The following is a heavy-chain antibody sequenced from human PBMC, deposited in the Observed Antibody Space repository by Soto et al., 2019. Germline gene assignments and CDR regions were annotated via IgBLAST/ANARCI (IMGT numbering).Heavy chain of an antibody. Sequence: SLRLSCAASGFTFSSYAMSWVRQAPGKGLEWVSAISGSGGSTYYADSVKGRFTISRDNSKNTLYLQMNSLRAEDTAVYYCAKRIHYDFWSGYYMAGMDVWGQGTTVTVSS. D-gene: IGHD3-3*01. CDR1: GFTFSSYA. V-gene: IGHV3-23*01. CDR2: ISGSGGST. J-gene: IGHJ6*02. CDR3: AKRIHYDFWSGYYMAGMDV.